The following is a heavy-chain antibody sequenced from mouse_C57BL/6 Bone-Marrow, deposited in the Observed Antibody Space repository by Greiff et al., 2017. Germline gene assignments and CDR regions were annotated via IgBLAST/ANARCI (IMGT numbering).Heavy chain of an antibody. CDR1: GYAFTNYL. D-gene: IGHD2-4*01. Sequence: QVQLQQSGAELVRPGTSVKVSCKASGYAFTNYLIEWVKQRPGQGLEWIGVINPGSGGTNYNEKFKGKATLTADKSSSTAYMQLSSLTSEDSAVYFGARLIYYDYDYFDYGGQGTTLTVSA. V-gene: IGHV1-54*01. J-gene: IGHJ2*01. CDR2: INPGSGGT. CDR3: ARLIYYDYDYFDY.